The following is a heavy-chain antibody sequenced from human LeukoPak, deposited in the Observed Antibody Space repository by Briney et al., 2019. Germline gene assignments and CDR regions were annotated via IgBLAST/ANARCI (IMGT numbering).Heavy chain of an antibody. J-gene: IGHJ4*02. Sequence: GGSLRLSCAASGFTFSSYAMSWVRQAPGKGLEWVSAISGTGSSTYYAGSVHGRFTISRDNFKNTLYLQMNSLRADDTAVYYCAKDRWFSEWWGQGTLVTVSS. D-gene: IGHD4-23*01. CDR1: GFTFSSYA. V-gene: IGHV3-23*01. CDR3: AKDRWFSEW. CDR2: ISGTGSST.